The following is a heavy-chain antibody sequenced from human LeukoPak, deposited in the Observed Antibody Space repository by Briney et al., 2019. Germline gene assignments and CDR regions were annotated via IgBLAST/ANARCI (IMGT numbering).Heavy chain of an antibody. D-gene: IGHD3-3*01. CDR2: IIAMFGTA. CDR1: GGTFNSYA. V-gene: IGHV1-69*05. Sequence: PSVRVSCKASGGTFNSYAISWVRQAPGQGGEGMGGIIAMFGTANYTQKSQGRVTITTDESTSTAYTELSSLRSEDTAVYYCARVDIPDFWSGYYPYYFDYWGQGTLVTVSS. J-gene: IGHJ4*02. CDR3: ARVDIPDFWSGYYPYYFDY.